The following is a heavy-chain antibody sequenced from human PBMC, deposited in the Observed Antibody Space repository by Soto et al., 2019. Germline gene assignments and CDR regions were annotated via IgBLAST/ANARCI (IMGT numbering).Heavy chain of an antibody. V-gene: IGHV3-23*01. J-gene: IGHJ6*02. CDR2: LSESGSNT. Sequence: GGSLRLSCAASGFSFSSYTMTWVRQAPGKGLEWVSSLSESGSNTHYADSVKGRFTISRDSSKNTLYLQMNSLRAEDTAVYYCARESCLTRSYYYYYGMDGWGQGNTVTVSS. D-gene: IGHD4-17*01. CDR3: ARESCLTRSYYYYYGMDG. CDR1: GFSFSSYT.